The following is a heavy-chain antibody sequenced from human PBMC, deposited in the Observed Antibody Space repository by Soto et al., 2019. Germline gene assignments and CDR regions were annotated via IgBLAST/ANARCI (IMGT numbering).Heavy chain of an antibody. CDR1: GYPFNRYY. CDR3: ASVPLYCSGGSCYNLKAFDI. V-gene: IGHV1-8*01. D-gene: IGHD2-15*01. J-gene: IGHJ3*02. CDR2: MNPNSGNT. Sequence: SVEGSFKGSGYPFNRYYFNLVGKGPGQGAVLLGWMNPNSGNTGYAQKFQGRVTMTRNTSISTAYMELSSLRSEDTAVYYCASVPLYCSGGSCYNLKAFDIWGQGTMVTVSS.